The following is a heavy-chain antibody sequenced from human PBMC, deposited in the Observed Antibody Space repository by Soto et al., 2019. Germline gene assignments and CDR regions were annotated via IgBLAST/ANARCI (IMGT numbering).Heavy chain of an antibody. V-gene: IGHV1-69*01. D-gene: IGHD2-15*01. J-gene: IGHJ6*02. CDR3: ARGRLIVVVVAATPLDV. CDR2: IIPIFGTA. CDR1: GGTFSSYA. Sequence: QVQLVQSGAEVKKPGSSVKVSCKASGGTFSSYAISWVRQAPGQGLEWMGGIIPIFGTANYAQKFQGRVTITADESTSTAYMELSSLRSEDTTVYYCARGRLIVVVVAATPLDVWGQGTTVTVSS.